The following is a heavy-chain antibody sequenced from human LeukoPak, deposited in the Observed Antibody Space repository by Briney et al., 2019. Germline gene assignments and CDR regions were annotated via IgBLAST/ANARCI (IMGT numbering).Heavy chain of an antibody. Sequence: PGGSLRLSCAASGFTFSDYSMNWVRQAPGKGLEWVSYISSSSSTIYYADSVKGRFTISRDNAKNSLYLQMNSLRAEDTAVYYCARDRGYCSSTSCSLDYGDYGGYFDYWGQGTLVTVSS. CDR2: ISSSSSTI. CDR3: ARDRGYCSSTSCSLDYGDYGGYFDY. D-gene: IGHD2-2*01. V-gene: IGHV3-48*01. J-gene: IGHJ4*02. CDR1: GFTFSDYS.